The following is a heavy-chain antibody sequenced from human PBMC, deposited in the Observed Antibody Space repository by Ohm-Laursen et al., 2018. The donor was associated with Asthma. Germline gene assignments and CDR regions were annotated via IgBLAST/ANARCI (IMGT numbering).Heavy chain of an antibody. J-gene: IGHJ4*02. Sequence: SLRLSCTAPGFTFSSYGMHWVRQAPGKGLEWVANIKQDGSEKYYVDSVKGRFTISRDNTKNSLYLQMNSLRAEDTAVYYCARDYYDSSGNYNGFVWGQGTLVTVSS. CDR2: IKQDGSEK. CDR1: GFTFSSYG. CDR3: ARDYYDSSGNYNGFV. V-gene: IGHV3-7*05. D-gene: IGHD3-22*01.